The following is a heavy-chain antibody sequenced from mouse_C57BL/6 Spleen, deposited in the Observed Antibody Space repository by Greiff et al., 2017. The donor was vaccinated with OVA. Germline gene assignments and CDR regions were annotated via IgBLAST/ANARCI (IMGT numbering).Heavy chain of an antibody. CDR2: INPSSGYT. D-gene: IGHD3-2*02. V-gene: IGHV1-4*01. Sequence: QVQLKESGAELARPGASVKMSCKASGYTFTSYTMHWVKQRPGQGLEWIGYINPSSGYTKYNQKFKDKATLTADKYSSTAYMQLSSLTSEDSAVYYCARSDSSGYDYFDYWGQGTTLTVSS. CDR1: GYTFTSYT. J-gene: IGHJ2*01. CDR3: ARSDSSGYDYFDY.